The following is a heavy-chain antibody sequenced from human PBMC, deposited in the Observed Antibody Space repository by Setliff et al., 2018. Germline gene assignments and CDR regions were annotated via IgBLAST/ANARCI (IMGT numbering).Heavy chain of an antibody. CDR3: ARMSGFQYMDV. V-gene: IGHV4-61*09. CDR1: GDSISSRRSY. Sequence: SETLSLTCTVSGDSISSRRSYWGWFRQPAGKGLEWIGQIYTSWSTNYNPSLKSRVTISLDTSNNQFSLSLSSVTAADTAVYYCARMSGFQYMDVWGKGTTVT. D-gene: IGHD3-3*01. J-gene: IGHJ6*03. CDR2: IYTSWST.